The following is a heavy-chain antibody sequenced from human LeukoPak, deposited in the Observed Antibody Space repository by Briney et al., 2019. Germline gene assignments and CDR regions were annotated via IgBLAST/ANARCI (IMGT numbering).Heavy chain of an antibody. J-gene: IGHJ3*02. V-gene: IGHV3-30*18. CDR1: GFTFSNYG. CDR2: ISYDGSNK. Sequence: PGGSLRLSCAASGFTFSNYGIHWVRQAPGKGLEWVAVISYDGSNKYYADSVKGRFTISRDNSKNTLYLQMNSLRAEDTAVYYCAKDRESMVRDGAFGIWGQGTMVSVSS. CDR3: AKDRESMVRDGAFGI. D-gene: IGHD3-10*02.